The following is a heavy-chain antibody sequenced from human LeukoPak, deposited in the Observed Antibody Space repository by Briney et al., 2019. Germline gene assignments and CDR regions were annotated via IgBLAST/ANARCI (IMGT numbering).Heavy chain of an antibody. D-gene: IGHD2-8*01. V-gene: IGHV3-23*01. J-gene: IGHJ4*02. CDR2: IGGGGET. Sequence: GGSLRLSCVVSGFSLNNNGFSWFRQAPGKELEWVSDIGGGGETYYEESVKGRFTISRDNSKNRMYLQMDILRAEDTALYYAGGHGTNSNWGQGTLVTVS. CDR3: GGHGTNSN. CDR1: GFSLNNNG.